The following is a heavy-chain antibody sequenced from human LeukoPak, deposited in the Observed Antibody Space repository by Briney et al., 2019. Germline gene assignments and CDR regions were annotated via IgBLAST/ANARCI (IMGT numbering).Heavy chain of an antibody. CDR3: ARGAMGGANWFDP. Sequence: KASQTLSLTCTVSGGSISSGGYYWRWIRQHPGKGLEWIGYIHYNGNTYYNPSLKSRVTISVDTSKNQFSLKLSSVTAADTAVFYCARGAMGGANWFDPWGQRTLVTVSS. J-gene: IGHJ5*02. CDR1: GGSISSGGYY. V-gene: IGHV4-31*03. CDR2: IHYNGNT. D-gene: IGHD5-18*01.